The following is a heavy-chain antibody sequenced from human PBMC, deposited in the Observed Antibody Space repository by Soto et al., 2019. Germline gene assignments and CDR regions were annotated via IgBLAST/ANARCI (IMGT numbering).Heavy chain of an antibody. CDR2: ISWDSGKI. V-gene: IGHV3-9*01. D-gene: IGHD3-16*01. CDR1: GFSIDDFA. Sequence: GGSLRLSCAASGFSIDDFAMHWVRQAPGKGLEWVSSISWDSGKIGYADSVTGRFSVSRDNAKNSLFLQMSSLKPEDTAFYYCAGAAYDSLRYAASFYGMDVWGQGTTVTVS. J-gene: IGHJ6*02. CDR3: AGAAYDSLRYAASFYGMDV.